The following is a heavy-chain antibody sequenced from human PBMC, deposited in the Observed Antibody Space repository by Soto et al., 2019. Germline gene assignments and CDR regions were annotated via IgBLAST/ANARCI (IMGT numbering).Heavy chain of an antibody. D-gene: IGHD1-1*01. Sequence: GSLRLSCAAFGFTFSSYWMHWVRQAPGEGLIWVSRINSDGSRTTYADSVKGRFTISRDNAKNTVYLQMNSLSAEDTAVYYCARIGTGYYYMDVWGKGTTVTVSS. J-gene: IGHJ6*03. CDR2: INSDGSRT. V-gene: IGHV3-74*01. CDR3: ARIGTGYYYMDV. CDR1: GFTFSSYW.